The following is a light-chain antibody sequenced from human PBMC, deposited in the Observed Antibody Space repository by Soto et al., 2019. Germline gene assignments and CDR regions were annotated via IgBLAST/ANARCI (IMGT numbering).Light chain of an antibody. CDR1: QSVSSN. Sequence: EIVMTQSPATLSVSPGERATLSCRASQSVSSNLAWYQQKPGQAPRLLIYGAFTRATGIPARFSGSGSGTEFTLTLSSLQSEDFAVYYCQQYNKWPPYTFGQGTKLEIK. CDR3: QQYNKWPPYT. J-gene: IGKJ2*01. CDR2: GAF. V-gene: IGKV3-15*01.